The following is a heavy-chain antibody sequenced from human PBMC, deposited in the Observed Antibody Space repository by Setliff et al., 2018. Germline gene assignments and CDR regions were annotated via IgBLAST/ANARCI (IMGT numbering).Heavy chain of an antibody. D-gene: IGHD6-13*01. V-gene: IGHV1-46*01. J-gene: IGHJ4*02. Sequence: ASEKVSCKGSGYTFTRYYMYWVRQAPGQGLEGMGIINVGGGSTTYAQNLQGRVTINPDTSKNPFPLQLNSVTPEDTAVYYCAREMAPYSSYFDYWGQGTLVTVSS. CDR2: INVGGGST. CDR1: GYTFTRYY. CDR3: AREMAPYSSYFDY.